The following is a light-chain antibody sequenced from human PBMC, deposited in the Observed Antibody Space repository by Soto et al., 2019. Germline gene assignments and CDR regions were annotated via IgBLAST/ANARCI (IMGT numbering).Light chain of an antibody. CDR3: QQYGSSPPNT. Sequence: EIVLTQSPGTLSLSPGERATLSCRASQSVSSSYLAWYQQKPGQAPRLLIYGASSRATGIPDRFSGSGSGTDLPLTISRLEPEDFAVYYCQQYGSSPPNTFGQGTKLEIK. CDR1: QSVSSSY. CDR2: GAS. J-gene: IGKJ2*01. V-gene: IGKV3-20*01.